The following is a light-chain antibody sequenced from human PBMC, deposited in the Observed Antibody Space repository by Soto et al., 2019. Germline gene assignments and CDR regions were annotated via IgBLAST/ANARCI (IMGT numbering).Light chain of an antibody. CDR1: QSVSSN. Sequence: EIVMTQSPATLSVSPGERATLSCSARQSVSSNLAWYQQKPGQAPRLLIYGASTRATGIPARFSGSGSGTEFTLTISSLQSEDFAVYYCQQYNNWPPMAFGQGTKVEIK. V-gene: IGKV3-15*01. J-gene: IGKJ1*01. CDR3: QQYNNWPPMA. CDR2: GAS.